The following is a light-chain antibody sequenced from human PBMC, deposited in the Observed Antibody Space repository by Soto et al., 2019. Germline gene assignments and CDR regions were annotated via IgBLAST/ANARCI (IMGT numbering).Light chain of an antibody. CDR1: SSNIGNNY. J-gene: IGLJ2*01. Sequence: QSVLTQPPSVSAAPGQTVTISCSGSSSNIGNNYVSWYQQLPGTAPKLLIYENNKRPSGIPDRFSGSKSGTSATLGITGLQTGDEADYYCGTWDSSLSAVVFGGGTK. CDR2: ENN. CDR3: GTWDSSLSAVV. V-gene: IGLV1-51*02.